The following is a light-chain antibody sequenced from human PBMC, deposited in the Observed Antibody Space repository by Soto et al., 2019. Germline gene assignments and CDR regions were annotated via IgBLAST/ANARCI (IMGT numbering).Light chain of an antibody. J-gene: IGKJ4*01. CDR3: QQYDNWPPLT. V-gene: IGKV3-15*01. Sequence: EIVMTQSPATLSASPGERVTLSCRASQSVSSNLAWYQQKPGQAPRLLIYGASTRAAGVPARFTGSGSGTECSLTVNSLQSEDFAVYYCQQYDNWPPLTFGGGTKVEIK. CDR2: GAS. CDR1: QSVSSN.